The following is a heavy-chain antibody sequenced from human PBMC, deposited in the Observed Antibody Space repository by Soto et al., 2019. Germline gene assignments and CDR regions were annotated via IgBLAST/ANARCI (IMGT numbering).Heavy chain of an antibody. V-gene: IGHV3-74*01. CDR1: GYAFRHYW. CDR3: SYDTFGDKDF. D-gene: IGHD3-9*01. J-gene: IGHJ4*02. Sequence: GGSRRLSGAASGYAFRHYWMHGGGQCPGKGLVWGARVNPDGTITTYADSVKGRFTISRDNAKNTLYLQMNSLGVDDTAPYYCSYDTFGDKDFWGQGTPVTVSS. CDR2: VNPDGTIT.